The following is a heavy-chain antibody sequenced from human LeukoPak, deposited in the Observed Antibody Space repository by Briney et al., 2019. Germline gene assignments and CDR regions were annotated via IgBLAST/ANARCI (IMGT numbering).Heavy chain of an antibody. Sequence: PGRSLRLSCAASGFTVSSNYMSWVRQAPGKGLEWVSVIYSGGSTYYADSVKGRFTISRDNSKNTLYLQMNSLRAEDTAVYYCARSRSSSTRQDYFDYWGQGTLVTVSS. V-gene: IGHV3-53*01. CDR2: IYSGGST. D-gene: IGHD2-2*01. J-gene: IGHJ4*02. CDR1: GFTVSSNY. CDR3: ARSRSSSTRQDYFDY.